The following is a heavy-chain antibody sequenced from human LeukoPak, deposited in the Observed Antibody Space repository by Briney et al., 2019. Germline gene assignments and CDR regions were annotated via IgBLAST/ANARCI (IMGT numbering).Heavy chain of an antibody. J-gene: IGHJ4*02. D-gene: IGHD1-26*01. CDR3: TTSSRRATDY. CDR1: GFTFNDYT. V-gene: IGHV3-15*01. Sequence: PGGSLRLSCAASGFTFNDYTMTWVRQAPGKGLEWVGRIKSKTDGGTTDYAAPVKGRSTISRDDSKNTLYLQMNSLKTEDTAVYYCTTSSRRATDYWGQGTLVTVSS. CDR2: IKSKTDGGTT.